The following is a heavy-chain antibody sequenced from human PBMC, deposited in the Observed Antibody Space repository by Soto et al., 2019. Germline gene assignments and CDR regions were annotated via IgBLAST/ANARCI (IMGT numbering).Heavy chain of an antibody. CDR3: ARVRLLGGGYYYGMDV. CDR2: IIPIFGTA. Sequence: QVQLVQSGAEVKKPGSSVKVSCKASGGTFSSYAISWVRQAPGQGLEWMGGIIPIFGTANYAQKFQGRVTITADESTSTAHMELSSLRSEDTAVYYCARVRLLGGGYYYGMDVWGQGTTVTVSS. CDR1: GGTFSSYA. J-gene: IGHJ6*02. D-gene: IGHD3-16*01. V-gene: IGHV1-69*01.